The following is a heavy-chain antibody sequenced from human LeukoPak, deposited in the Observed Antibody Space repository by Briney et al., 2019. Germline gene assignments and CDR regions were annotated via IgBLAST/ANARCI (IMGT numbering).Heavy chain of an antibody. CDR3: AKDIRSSSSQH. Sequence: GGSLRLSCAASGFTFDDYAMQWVRQAPGRGLEWVSLISLDGGSTYYADSVKGRFTISRDNSKNALYLQMNSLRAEDTALYYCAKDIRSSSSQHWGQGTLVTVSS. J-gene: IGHJ1*01. CDR1: GFTFDDYA. CDR2: ISLDGGST. D-gene: IGHD6-13*01. V-gene: IGHV3-43D*03.